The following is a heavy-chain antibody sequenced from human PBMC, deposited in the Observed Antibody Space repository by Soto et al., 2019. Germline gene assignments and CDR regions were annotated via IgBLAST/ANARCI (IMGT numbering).Heavy chain of an antibody. Sequence: ASVKVSCKASGYTFTSYDINWVRQATGQGLEWMGWMNPNSGNTGYAQKFQGRVTMTRNTSISTAYMELSSLRSEDTAVYYCAKAAAAEPYYYYGMDVWGQGTTVTVSS. V-gene: IGHV1-8*01. D-gene: IGHD6-13*01. CDR2: MNPNSGNT. CDR1: GYTFTSYD. CDR3: AKAAAAEPYYYYGMDV. J-gene: IGHJ6*02.